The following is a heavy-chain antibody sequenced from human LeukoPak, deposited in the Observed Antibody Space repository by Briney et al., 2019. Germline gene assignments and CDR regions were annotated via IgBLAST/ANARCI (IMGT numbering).Heavy chain of an antibody. D-gene: IGHD3-3*01. CDR2: IIPIFGTA. Sequence: ASVKVSCKASGGTFSSYAISWVRQAPGQGLEWMGGIIPIFGTANYAQKFQGRVTITADESTSTAYMELSSLRSEATAVYYCAASITIFGVVYYYGMDVWGQGTTVTVSS. CDR1: GGTFSSYA. CDR3: AASITIFGVVYYYGMDV. J-gene: IGHJ6*02. V-gene: IGHV1-69*13.